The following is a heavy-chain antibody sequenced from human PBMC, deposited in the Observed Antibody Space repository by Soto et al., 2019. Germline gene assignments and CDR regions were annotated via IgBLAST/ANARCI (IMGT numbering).Heavy chain of an antibody. CDR1: GGTFSSYA. Sequence: SVKVSCKASGGTFSSYAISWVRQAPGQGLEWMGGIIPIFGTANYAQKFQGRVTITADESTSTAYMELSSLRSEDTAVYYCARGILVYSSSWFYYYYGMDVCGQGTPVTVYS. J-gene: IGHJ6*02. CDR3: ARGILVYSSSWFYYYYGMDV. CDR2: IIPIFGTA. V-gene: IGHV1-69*13. D-gene: IGHD6-13*01.